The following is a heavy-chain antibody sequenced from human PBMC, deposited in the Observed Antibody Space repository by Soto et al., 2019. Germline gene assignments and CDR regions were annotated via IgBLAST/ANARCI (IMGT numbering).Heavy chain of an antibody. CDR2: ISAYNGNT. V-gene: IGHV1-18*04. J-gene: IGHJ4*02. Sequence: ASVKVSCKASGYTFTSYGISWVRQAPGQGLEWMGWISAYNGNTNYAQKLQGRVTMTTDTSTSTAYMELRSLRSDDTAVYYCARGHYGFWSGYFGGYFDYWGQGTLVTVSS. CDR3: ARGHYGFWSGYFGGYFDY. CDR1: GYTFTSYG. D-gene: IGHD3-3*01.